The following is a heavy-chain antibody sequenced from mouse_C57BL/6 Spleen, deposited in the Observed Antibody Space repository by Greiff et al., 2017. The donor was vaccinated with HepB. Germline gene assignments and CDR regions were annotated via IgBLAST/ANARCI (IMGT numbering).Heavy chain of an antibody. CDR1: GYTFTSYW. CDR3: ARGDYGGAWFAY. V-gene: IGHV1-55*01. CDR2: IYPGSGST. Sequence: QVQLQQPGADLVKPGASVKMSCKASGYTFTSYWITWVKQRPGQGLEWIGDIYPGSGSTNYNEKFKSKATLTVDTSSSTAYMQLSSLTSEDSAVYYCARGDYGGAWFAYWGQGTLVTVSA. J-gene: IGHJ3*01. D-gene: IGHD2-4*01.